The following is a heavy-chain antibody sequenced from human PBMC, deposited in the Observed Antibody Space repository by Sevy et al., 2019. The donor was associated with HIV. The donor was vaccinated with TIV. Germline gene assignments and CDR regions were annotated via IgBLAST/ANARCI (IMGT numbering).Heavy chain of an antibody. CDR1: GFTFSSYA. CDR2: ISGSGGYT. V-gene: IGHV3-23*01. J-gene: IGHJ5*02. D-gene: IGHD3-22*01. Sequence: GGSLRLSCAASGFTFSSYAMTWVRQAPGKGLEWVSAISGSGGYTYYADSVKGRFTISRDNSKKTLDLQMHSLRAEDTAVYYCAKEGYESSGYYHWGPGTLVTVSS. CDR3: AKEGYESSGYYH.